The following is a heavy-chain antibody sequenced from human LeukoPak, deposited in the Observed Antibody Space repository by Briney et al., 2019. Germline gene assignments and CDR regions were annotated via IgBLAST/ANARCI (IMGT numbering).Heavy chain of an antibody. J-gene: IGHJ4*02. CDR3: VSIHCSGGSCPD. CDR2: ISSNGGST. Sequence: PGGSLRLSCSASGFAFSSYAMHWVRQAPGKGLEYVSAISSNGGSTYYADSVKGRFTISRDNSKNTLYLQMSSLRAEDTAVYYCVSIHCSGGSCPDWGQGTLVTVSS. V-gene: IGHV3-64D*06. CDR1: GFAFSSYA. D-gene: IGHD2-15*01.